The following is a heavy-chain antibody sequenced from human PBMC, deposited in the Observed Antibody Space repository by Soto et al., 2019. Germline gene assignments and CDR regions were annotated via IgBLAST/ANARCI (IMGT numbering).Heavy chain of an antibody. V-gene: IGHV1-69*01. Sequence: QVQLVQSGSDVKKLGYSVKVSCKASGGPFRNYAISWVRQAPGQGLEWMGGIIPVFGRRNYGQKFQGRVTITADESTSTANMEVSRLRSEDTAVYYCVLGTTSRYYYGMDFWGPGTTVAASS. CDR2: IIPVFGRR. D-gene: IGHD1-1*01. CDR1: GGPFRNYA. J-gene: IGHJ6*02. CDR3: VLGTTSRYYYGMDF.